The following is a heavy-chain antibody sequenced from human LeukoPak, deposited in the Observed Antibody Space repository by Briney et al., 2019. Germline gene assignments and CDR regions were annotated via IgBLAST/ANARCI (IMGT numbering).Heavy chain of an antibody. CDR1: GFTFSSYS. J-gene: IGHJ6*03. CDR2: ISSSSSYI. Sequence: GGSLRLSCAASGFTFSSYSMNWVRQAPGKGLEWVSSISSSSSYIYYADSVKGRFTISRDNVKNSLYLQMNSLRAEDTAVYYCARCSGGDYYYMDVWGKGTTVTVSS. V-gene: IGHV3-21*01. D-gene: IGHD3-10*02. CDR3: ARCSGGDYYYMDV.